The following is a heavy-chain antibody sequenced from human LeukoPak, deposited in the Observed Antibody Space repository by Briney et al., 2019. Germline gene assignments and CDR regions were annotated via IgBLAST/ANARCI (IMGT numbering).Heavy chain of an antibody. V-gene: IGHV3-73*01. Sequence: PGGSLRLSCAASGFTVSSNYMSWVRQASGKGLKWIGRIRSKDYNYATAYAASVKGRFTISRDDSKNMAYLQMNNLKSEDTALYYCTTQMLGENVQFDSWGQGTLVTVSS. J-gene: IGHJ4*02. D-gene: IGHD1-26*01. CDR2: IRSKDYNYAT. CDR3: TTQMLGENVQFDS. CDR1: GFTVSSNY.